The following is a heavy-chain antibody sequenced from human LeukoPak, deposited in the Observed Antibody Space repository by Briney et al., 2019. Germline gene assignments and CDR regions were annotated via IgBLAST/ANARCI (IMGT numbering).Heavy chain of an antibody. V-gene: IGHV4-59*10. J-gene: IGHJ4*02. CDR2: IYTSGST. Sequence: SETLSLTCAVYGGSFSGYYWSWIRQPPGKGLEWIGRIYTSGSTNYNPSLKSRVTMSVDTSKNQISLKLSSVTAADTAVYYCARDEEEGDYYGRNPRFDYWGQGTLVIVSS. D-gene: IGHD4-23*01. CDR3: ARDEEEGDYYGRNPRFDY. CDR1: GGSFSGYY.